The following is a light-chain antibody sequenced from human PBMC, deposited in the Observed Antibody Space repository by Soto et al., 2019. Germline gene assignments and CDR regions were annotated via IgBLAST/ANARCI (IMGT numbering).Light chain of an antibody. CDR3: QQYNNWPPLIT. Sequence: EIVMTQSPATLSVSPGERATLSCRASQSVSSNLAWYQQKPGQAPRLLIYGASTRATGIPARFSGSGSGTEITLTISSLQSEDFAVYYCQQYNNWPPLITFGPGTKVDIK. V-gene: IGKV3-15*01. CDR2: GAS. CDR1: QSVSSN. J-gene: IGKJ3*01.